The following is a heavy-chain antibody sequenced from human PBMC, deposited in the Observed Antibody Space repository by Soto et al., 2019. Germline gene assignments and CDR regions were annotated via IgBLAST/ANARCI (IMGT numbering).Heavy chain of an antibody. D-gene: IGHD3-3*01. J-gene: IGHJ4*02. CDR1: GDSISSDDHY. V-gene: IGHV4-30-4*01. Sequence: SETLSLTCTVCGDSISSDDHYWSWIRQSPGKGLEWIGYIHYSGNTYYNPSLKSRVTLSVDASNNHFSLKLTSVSAADTAVYYCTTVGTWGNPPKKYYDFWSGYYDFDYWGQGTLVTVSS. CDR2: IHYSGNT. CDR3: TTVGTWGNPPKKYYDFWSGYYDFDY.